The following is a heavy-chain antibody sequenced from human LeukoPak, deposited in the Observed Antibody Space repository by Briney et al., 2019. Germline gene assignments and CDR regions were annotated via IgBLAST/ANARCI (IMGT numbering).Heavy chain of an antibody. CDR1: GYTFTSYG. Sequence: ASVKVSCKASGYTFTSYGISWVRQAPGQGLEWMGWISAYNGNTNYAQKLQGRVTMTTDTSTSTAYTEPRSLGSDDTAVYYCARESGSGYAFDIWGQGTMVIVSS. V-gene: IGHV1-18*01. J-gene: IGHJ3*02. D-gene: IGHD3-10*01. CDR3: ARESGSGYAFDI. CDR2: ISAYNGNT.